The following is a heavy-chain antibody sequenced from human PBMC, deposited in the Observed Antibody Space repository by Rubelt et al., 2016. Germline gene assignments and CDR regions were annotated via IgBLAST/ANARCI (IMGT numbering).Heavy chain of an antibody. V-gene: IGHV3-11*01. CDR3: ARDGAEAVAGI. CDR2: ISSSGSTI. Sequence: VSYISSSGSTIYYADSVKGRFTISRDNAKNSLYLQMNSLRAEDTAVYYCARDGAEAVAGIWGQGTLVTVSS. D-gene: IGHD6-19*01. J-gene: IGHJ4*02.